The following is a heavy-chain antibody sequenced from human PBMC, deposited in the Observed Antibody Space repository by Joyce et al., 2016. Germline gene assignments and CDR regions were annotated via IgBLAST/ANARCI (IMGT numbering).Heavy chain of an antibody. CDR2: ISYSGKT. CDR1: GGSMSSISFY. J-gene: IGHJ4*02. Sequence: QLHLQESGSGLVKPSETLSLTCTVSGGSMSSISFYGGWIRQPLGKGLEWIGSISYSGKTNYNPSLKSRVTTSIDTSKNQFSLDLTSVTAADTAVYYCARLYSGNSVDYWGQGTLVTVSS. V-gene: IGHV4-39*01. CDR3: ARLYSGNSVDY. D-gene: IGHD4-23*01.